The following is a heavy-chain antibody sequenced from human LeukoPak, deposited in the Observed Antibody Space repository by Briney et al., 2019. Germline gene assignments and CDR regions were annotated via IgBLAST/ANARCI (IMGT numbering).Heavy chain of an antibody. V-gene: IGHV4-59*01. J-gene: IGHJ3*02. CDR1: GGSISSYY. Sequence: SETLSLTCTVSGGSISSYYWSWIRQPPGKGLEWIGYIYYSGSTNYNPSLKSRVTISVDTSKNQFSLKLSSVTAADTAVYYCARRWELLEAFDIWGQGTMVTVSS. D-gene: IGHD1-26*01. CDR3: ARRWELLEAFDI. CDR2: IYYSGST.